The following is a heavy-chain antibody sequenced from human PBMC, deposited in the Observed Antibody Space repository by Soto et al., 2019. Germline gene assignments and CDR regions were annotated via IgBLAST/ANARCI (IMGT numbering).Heavy chain of an antibody. CDR1: GGSISGYY. CDR2: IYSSGST. CDR3: ARVGGINWFDP. V-gene: IGHV4-4*09. J-gene: IGHJ5*02. D-gene: IGHD1-20*01. Sequence: PSETLSLTCTVSGGSISGYYWSWLRQPPGKGLEWIGYIYSSGSTYYNPSLKSRVTISVDTSKNQFTLKLSSVTAADTAVYYCARVGGINWFDPWGQGTLVTVSS.